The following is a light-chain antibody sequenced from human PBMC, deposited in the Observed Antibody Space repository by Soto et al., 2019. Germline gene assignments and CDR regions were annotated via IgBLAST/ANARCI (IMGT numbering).Light chain of an antibody. J-gene: IGKJ1*01. V-gene: IGKV3-15*01. Sequence: IVLTQSPATLSVSPGERATLSCRASQSIDITLAWYQQKPGQAPRLLIYAASARATDVPARLRGSGSGTDFTLTISRLEPEDFAVYYCQQYGSSGTFGQGTKVDIK. CDR3: QQYGSSGT. CDR2: AAS. CDR1: QSIDIT.